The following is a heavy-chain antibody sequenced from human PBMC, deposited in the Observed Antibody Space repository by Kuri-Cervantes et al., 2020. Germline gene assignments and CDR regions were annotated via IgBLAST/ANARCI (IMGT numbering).Heavy chain of an antibody. J-gene: IGHJ5*02. D-gene: IGHD5-18*01. CDR1: GYTFTSYD. Sequence: SVKVSCKASGYTFTSYDINWVRQAPGQGLEWMGGIIPIFGTANYAQKFQGRVTITADESTSTAYMELSSLRSEDTAVYYCARAGGYSYGQEDYWFDPWGQGTLVTVSS. CDR3: ARAGGYSYGQEDYWFDP. CDR2: IIPIFGTA. V-gene: IGHV1-69*13.